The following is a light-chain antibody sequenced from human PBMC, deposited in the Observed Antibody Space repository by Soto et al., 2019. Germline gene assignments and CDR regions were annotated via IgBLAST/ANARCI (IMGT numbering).Light chain of an antibody. CDR1: QSVSSNS. CDR2: GAS. V-gene: IGKV3-20*01. CDR3: QQYGNSPQT. Sequence: EPVLTQSPGTLCLSPGERVTLSCRASQSVSSNSLAWYQQKPGQAPRLLIYGASTRATGIPDRFSGSGSGTDFTLTISRLEPEDLAVYFCQQYGNSPQTFGQGTKVEIK. J-gene: IGKJ1*01.